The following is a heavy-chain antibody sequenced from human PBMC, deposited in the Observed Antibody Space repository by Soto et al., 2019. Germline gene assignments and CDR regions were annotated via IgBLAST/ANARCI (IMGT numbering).Heavy chain of an antibody. CDR1: GFTFSGYG. J-gene: IGHJ4*02. V-gene: IGHV3-23*01. CDR3: AKEQGRVAAALDY. CDR2: ITSSGSNT. Sequence: GGSLRLSCAASGFTFSGYGMSWVRQAPGKGLEWVSSITSSGSNTYYVDSVKGRFTISRDNSKSTLYLQMNSLTVEDTAVYYCAKEQGRVAAALDYWGQGTLVTVSS. D-gene: IGHD6-13*01.